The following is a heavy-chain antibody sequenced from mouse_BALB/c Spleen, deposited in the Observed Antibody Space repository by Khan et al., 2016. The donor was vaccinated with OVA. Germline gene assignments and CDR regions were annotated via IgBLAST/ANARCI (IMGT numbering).Heavy chain of an antibody. V-gene: IGHV5-6*01. CDR2: ISSGGDYT. D-gene: IGHD4-1*01. Sequence: EVELVESGGDLVRPGGSLKLSCAASGFSFSSYSMSWVRQTPDKRLEWVATISSGGDYTYYPDSVKGRFTISRDNAKSTLYMHMSSLTSEDTAIYVCESHLTGSFAYWGQGTLVTVSA. J-gene: IGHJ3*01. CDR1: GFSFSSYS. CDR3: ESHLTGSFAY.